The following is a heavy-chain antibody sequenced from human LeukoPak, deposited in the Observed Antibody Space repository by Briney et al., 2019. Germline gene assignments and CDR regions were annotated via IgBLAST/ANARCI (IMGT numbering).Heavy chain of an antibody. J-gene: IGHJ4*02. CDR2: IYYSGST. CDR3: ARDRTVIGFDY. Sequence: PSETLSLTCTVSGGSISSGDYYWSWIRQPPGKGLEWIGYIYYSGSTYYNPSLKSRVTISVDTSKNQFSLKLSSVTAADTAVYYCARDRTVIGFDYWGQGTLVTVSS. D-gene: IGHD4-17*01. CDR1: GGSISSGDYY. V-gene: IGHV4-30-4*01.